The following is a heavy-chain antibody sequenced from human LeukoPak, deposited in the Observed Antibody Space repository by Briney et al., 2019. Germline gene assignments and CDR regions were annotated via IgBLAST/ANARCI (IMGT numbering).Heavy chain of an antibody. Sequence: GMSLRLSCAASGFTFSSYAMDWVRQAPGKGLEWVAVISHDGSNKNYADSVKGRFSVSRDNSKNTLYLQMNSLRAEDAALYYCARGEIRMILATLGAFYLWGQGTKVSMSS. CDR1: GFTFSSYA. J-gene: IGHJ3*01. CDR2: ISHDGSNK. CDR3: ARGEIRMILATLGAFYL. V-gene: IGHV3-30*03. D-gene: IGHD3-22*01.